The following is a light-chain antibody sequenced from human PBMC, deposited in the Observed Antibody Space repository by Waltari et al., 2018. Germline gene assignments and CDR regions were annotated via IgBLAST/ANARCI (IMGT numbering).Light chain of an antibody. J-gene: IGKJ4*01. CDR1: QGINDF. CDR2: AAS. V-gene: IGKV1-27*01. Sequence: DIQMTQSPSSLSASVGDRFTITCRASQGINDFLAWYQKQPGKVPRLLIFAASTLHSGVPSRFSGSGSGTDFSLTISSLQPEDVATYYCQNYNSAPLTFGGGTKVEIK. CDR3: QNYNSAPLT.